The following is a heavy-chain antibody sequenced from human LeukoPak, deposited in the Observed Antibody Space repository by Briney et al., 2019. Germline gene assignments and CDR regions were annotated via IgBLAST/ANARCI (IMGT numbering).Heavy chain of an antibody. D-gene: IGHD3-22*01. CDR1: GGTFSSYA. J-gene: IGHJ4*02. Sequence: ASVKVSCKASGGTFSSYAIGWVRQAPGQGLEWMGGIIPIFGTANYAQKFQGRVTITADKSTSTAYMELSSLRSEDTAVYYCARHTYYYDSSGYYYIQGIDYWGQGTLVTVSS. V-gene: IGHV1-69*06. CDR3: ARHTYYYDSSGYYYIQGIDY. CDR2: IIPIFGTA.